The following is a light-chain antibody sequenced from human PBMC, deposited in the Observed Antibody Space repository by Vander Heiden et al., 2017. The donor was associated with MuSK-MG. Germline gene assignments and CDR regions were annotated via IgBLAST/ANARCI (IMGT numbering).Light chain of an antibody. CDR1: SSNIGSNT. CDR3: AAWDDSLNGVV. V-gene: IGLV1-44*01. CDR2: SNN. J-gene: IGLJ2*01. Sequence: QSVLPQPSSASGTPGQRVTISCSGSSSNIGSNTVNWYQQLPGTAPKLLIYSNNQRPSGVPDRFSGSKSGTSASLAISGLQSEDEADYYCAAWDDSLNGVVFGGGTKLTVL.